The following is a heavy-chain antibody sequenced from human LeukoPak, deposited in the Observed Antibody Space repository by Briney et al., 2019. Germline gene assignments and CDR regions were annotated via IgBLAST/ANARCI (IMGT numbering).Heavy chain of an antibody. V-gene: IGHV3-64D*09. CDR3: VRGYSFGPYGMDV. CDR1: GFPFSSYA. CDR2: IIDSCGST. J-gene: IGHJ6*02. Sequence: PGGSLRLSFSASGFPFSSYAMHWVRQAPGKGLEYVSAIIDSCGSTYYADSVKGRFTISRDNYKNTLYLQMSSLRAEDTAVYFCVRGYSFGPYGMDVWGQGTTVTISS. D-gene: IGHD2-15*01.